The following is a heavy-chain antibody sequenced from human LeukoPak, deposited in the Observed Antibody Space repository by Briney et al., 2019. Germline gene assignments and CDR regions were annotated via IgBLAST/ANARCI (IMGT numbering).Heavy chain of an antibody. D-gene: IGHD3-9*01. Sequence: ASVKVSCKASGYPFTSYEINWVRQAPGEGLEWTGWMKPDSGNSAYAQKFQGRVTLSSNSSINTAYMEVSSLGSDDTAVYFCARGTLDYDVVTGIHYYYLDVWGTGTTVTVSS. J-gene: IGHJ6*03. CDR1: GYPFTSYE. CDR2: MKPDSGNS. CDR3: ARGTLDYDVVTGIHYYYLDV. V-gene: IGHV1-8*03.